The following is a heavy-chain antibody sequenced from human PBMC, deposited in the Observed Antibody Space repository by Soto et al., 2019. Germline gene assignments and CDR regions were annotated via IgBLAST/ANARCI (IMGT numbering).Heavy chain of an antibody. Sequence: AASVKASCRASGYTFTSYGISWVPQAPGQGLEWMGWISAYNGNTNYAQKLQGRVTMTTDTSTNTAYMELRSLRSDDTAVYYCARDGLVRPNSMDVWGQGTTVTVS. CDR1: GYTFTSYG. CDR3: ARDGLVRPNSMDV. CDR2: ISAYNGNT. V-gene: IGHV1-18*04. J-gene: IGHJ6*02. D-gene: IGHD3-10*01.